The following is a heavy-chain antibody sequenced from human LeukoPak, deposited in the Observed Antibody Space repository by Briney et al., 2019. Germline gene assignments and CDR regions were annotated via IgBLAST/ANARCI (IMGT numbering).Heavy chain of an antibody. D-gene: IGHD6-13*01. CDR2: IVVGSGNT. CDR3: AADLNSSSWYYFDY. V-gene: IGHV1-58*02. J-gene: IGHJ4*02. Sequence: AASAKVSCKASGFTFTSSAMQWVRQARGRRLEWIGWIVVGSGNTNYAQKFQERVTITRDMSTSTAYMELSSLRSEDTAVYYCAADLNSSSWYYFDYWGQGTLVTVSS. CDR1: GFTFTSSA.